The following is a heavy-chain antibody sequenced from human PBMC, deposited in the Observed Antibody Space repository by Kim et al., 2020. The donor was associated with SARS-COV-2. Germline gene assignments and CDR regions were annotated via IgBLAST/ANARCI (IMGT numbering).Heavy chain of an antibody. CDR1: GAPISSYY. V-gene: IGHV4-59*13. Sequence: SETLSLTCTVSGAPISSYYWVWVRQPPGKGLEWMATFFRSGSTSSNPSLKSRVTISADTSNHQLSLQLSSVTAADTAVYYCASWDYSDNAGLVHWGQGTLVTVSS. D-gene: IGHD4-4*01. J-gene: IGHJ4*02. CDR3: ASWDYSDNAGLVH. CDR2: FFRSGST.